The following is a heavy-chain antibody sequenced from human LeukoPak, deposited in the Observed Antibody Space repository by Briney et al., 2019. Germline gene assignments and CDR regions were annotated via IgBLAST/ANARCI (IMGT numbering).Heavy chain of an antibody. CDR1: GFTFSSYW. D-gene: IGHD4-23*01. V-gene: IGHV3-74*01. Sequence: PGGSLRLSCAASGFTFSSYWMHWVRQAPGKGLVWVSRIKTDGSRTGYADSVKGRFTISRDNAKNTLYLQMNSLKAEDTAVYYCARETRGSNSEDYWGQGTLVTVSS. CDR3: ARETRGSNSEDY. CDR2: IKTDGSRT. J-gene: IGHJ4*02.